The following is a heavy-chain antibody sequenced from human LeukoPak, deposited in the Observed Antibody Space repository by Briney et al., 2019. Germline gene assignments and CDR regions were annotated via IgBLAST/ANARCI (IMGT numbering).Heavy chain of an antibody. CDR3: ARGYGTHDFWSGYAFDI. J-gene: IGHJ3*02. CDR2: IYYSGST. D-gene: IGHD3-3*01. V-gene: IGHV4-39*01. Sequence: SETLSLTCTVSGGSISSSSYYWGWIRQPPGKGLEWIGSIYYSGSTYYNPSLKSRVTISVDTSKNQFSLKLSSVTAADTAVYYCARGYGTHDFWSGYAFDIWGQGTMVTVSS. CDR1: GGSISSSSYY.